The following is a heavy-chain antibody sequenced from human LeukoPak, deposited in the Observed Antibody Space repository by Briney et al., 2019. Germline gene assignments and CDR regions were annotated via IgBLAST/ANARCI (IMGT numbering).Heavy chain of an antibody. CDR2: MNPNSGNT. CDR1: GYTFTSYD. V-gene: IGHV1-8*01. Sequence: GASVKVSCKASGYTFTSYDINWVRQATGQGLEWMGWMNPNSGNTGYVQKFQGRVTMTRNTSISTAYMELSRLRSDDTAVYYCARVSGSCYSFEYCWFDPWGQGTLVTVSS. D-gene: IGHD2-15*01. CDR3: ARVSGSCYSFEYCWFDP. J-gene: IGHJ5*02.